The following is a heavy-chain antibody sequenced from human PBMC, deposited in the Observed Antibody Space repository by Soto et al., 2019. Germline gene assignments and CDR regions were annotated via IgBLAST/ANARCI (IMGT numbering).Heavy chain of an antibody. V-gene: IGHV3-23*01. D-gene: IGHD5-12*01. J-gene: IGHJ5*02. Sequence: GGSLRPSGAASEFTFSSYAMSWVRQAPGQGLEWVSSISGSGDSTYYADSVKGRFTISRDNPKNTLYLQMNSLGAADTAIYYFSKCGSAPIVATTPTWFDPWGEGTLVTVSS. CDR3: SKCGSAPIVATTPTWFDP. CDR2: ISGSGDST. CDR1: EFTFSSYA.